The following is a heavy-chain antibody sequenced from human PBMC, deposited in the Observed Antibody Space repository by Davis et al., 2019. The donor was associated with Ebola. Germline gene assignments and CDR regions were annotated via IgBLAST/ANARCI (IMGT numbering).Heavy chain of an antibody. V-gene: IGHV1-18*01. D-gene: IGHD1-26*01. CDR1: GYTFTTFG. CDR2: ISASSGVT. J-gene: IGHJ1*01. Sequence: ASVKVSCKASGYTFTTFGISWVRQAPGQGLEWMGWISASSGVTHYAQQFQGRVTLTTETSTNTVYMDLRRLRSDDTAVYYCARDPVVGVTDHWGQGTLVTVSS. CDR3: ARDPVVGVTDH.